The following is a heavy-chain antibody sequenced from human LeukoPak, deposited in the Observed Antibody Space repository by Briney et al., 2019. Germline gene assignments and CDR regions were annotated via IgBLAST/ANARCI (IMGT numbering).Heavy chain of an antibody. V-gene: IGHV1-18*01. Sequence: ASVKVSCKASGYTFNSYGISWVRQAPGQGLEWMGWISGYKGNTNYAQKLQGRVTMTTDTSTSTAYMELRSLRSDDTAVYYCARDNGVRITMVRGVITFDYWGQGTLVTVSS. CDR3: ARDNGVRITMVRGVITFDY. CDR1: GYTFNSYG. D-gene: IGHD3-10*01. CDR2: ISGYKGNT. J-gene: IGHJ4*02.